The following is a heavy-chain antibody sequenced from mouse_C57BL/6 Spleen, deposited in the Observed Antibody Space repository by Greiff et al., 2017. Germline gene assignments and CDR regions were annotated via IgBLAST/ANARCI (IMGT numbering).Heavy chain of an antibody. D-gene: IGHD1-1*01. CDR1: GYTFTSYG. Sequence: QVQLQQSGAELARPGASVKLSCKASGYTFTSYGISWVKQRTGQGLAWIGEIYPRSGNTYYNAKFKGKATLTADKSSSTAYMELRSLTSEDSAVYFCARNEGLSVVAGDWFAYWGQGTLVTVSA. V-gene: IGHV1-81*01. CDR3: ARNEGLSVVAGDWFAY. CDR2: IYPRSGNT. J-gene: IGHJ3*01.